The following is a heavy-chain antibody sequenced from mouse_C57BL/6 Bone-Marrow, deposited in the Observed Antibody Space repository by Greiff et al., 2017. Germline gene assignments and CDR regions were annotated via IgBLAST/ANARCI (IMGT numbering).Heavy chain of an antibody. Sequence: DVMLVESGEGLVKPGGSLKLSCAASGFTFSSYAMSWVRQTPEKRLEWVAYISSGGDYIYYADTVKGRFTISRDNARNTLYLQMSSLKSEDTAMYYCTRDHPLDSSGPYYFDYWGQGTTLTVSS. CDR2: ISSGGDYI. D-gene: IGHD3-2*02. CDR3: TRDHPLDSSGPYYFDY. V-gene: IGHV5-9-1*02. J-gene: IGHJ2*01. CDR1: GFTFSSYA.